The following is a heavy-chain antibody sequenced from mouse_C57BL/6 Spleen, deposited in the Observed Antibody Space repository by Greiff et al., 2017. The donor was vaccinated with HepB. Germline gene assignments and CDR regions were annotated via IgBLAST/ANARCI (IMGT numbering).Heavy chain of an antibody. CDR2: ISDGGSYT. Sequence: EVNVVESGGGLVKPGGSLKLSCAASGFTFSSYAMSWVRQTPEKRLEWVATISDGGSYTYYPDNVKGRFTISRDNAKNNLYLQMSHLKSEDTAMYYCARENSPYFDYWGQGTTLTVSS. V-gene: IGHV5-4*01. CDR1: GFTFSSYA. J-gene: IGHJ2*01. CDR3: ARENSPYFDY.